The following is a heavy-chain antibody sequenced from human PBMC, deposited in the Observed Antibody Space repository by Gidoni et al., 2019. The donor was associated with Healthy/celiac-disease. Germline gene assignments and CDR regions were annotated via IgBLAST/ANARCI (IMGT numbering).Heavy chain of an antibody. CDR1: GFTFSRYS. D-gene: IGHD3-22*01. CDR3: ATCTYDSSGYYCPDAFDI. V-gene: IGHV3-21*01. Sequence: EVQLVESGGGLVKPGGSLRLSCAASGFTFSRYSMNWVRQAPGKGLEWVSSISSSSSYIYYADSVKGRFTISRENAKNSLYLQMNSLRAEDTAVYYCATCTYDSSGYYCPDAFDIWGQGTMVTVSS. CDR2: ISSSSSYI. J-gene: IGHJ3*02.